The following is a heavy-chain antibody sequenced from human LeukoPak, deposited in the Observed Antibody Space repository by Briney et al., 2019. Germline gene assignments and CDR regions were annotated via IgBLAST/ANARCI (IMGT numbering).Heavy chain of an antibody. CDR3: AKSNYFDAFDM. J-gene: IGHJ3*02. V-gene: IGHV3-23*01. CDR2: ISGSGGRT. D-gene: IGHD3-10*01. CDR1: GFTFSSYA. Sequence: GGSLRLSCAASGFTFSSYAMSWVRQAPGKGLEWVSVISGSGGRTSYADSVKGRFTVSRDNSKNTLYLQMNNLRAEDTAVYFCAKSNYFDAFDMWGQGTMVSVSS.